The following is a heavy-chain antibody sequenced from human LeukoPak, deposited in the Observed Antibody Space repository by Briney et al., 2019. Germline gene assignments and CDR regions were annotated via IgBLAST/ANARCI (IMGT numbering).Heavy chain of an antibody. V-gene: IGHV3-23*01. CDR3: AKDPGSYGLYYYYYGMDV. CDR2: ISGSGGST. Sequence: GGSLRLSCAASGFTFSSYAMSWVRQAPGRGLEWVSAISGSGGSTYHADSVKGRFTISRDNSKNTLYLQMNSLRAEDTAVYYCAKDPGSYGLYYYYYGMDVWGKGTTVTVSS. CDR1: GFTFSSYA. J-gene: IGHJ6*04. D-gene: IGHD5-18*01.